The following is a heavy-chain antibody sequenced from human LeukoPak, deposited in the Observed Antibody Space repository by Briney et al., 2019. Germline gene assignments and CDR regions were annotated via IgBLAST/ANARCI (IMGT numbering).Heavy chain of an antibody. V-gene: IGHV4-59*08. CDR1: GGSISSYY. CDR3: ARTTYYYDSSGFPYYYGMDV. CDR2: IYYSGST. Sequence: SETLSLTCTVSGGSISSYYWSWIRQPPGKGLEWIGYIYYSGSTNYNPSLKSRVTISVDTSKNQFSPKLSSVTAADTAVYYCARTTYYYDSSGFPYYYGMDVWGQGTTVTVSS. D-gene: IGHD3-22*01. J-gene: IGHJ6*02.